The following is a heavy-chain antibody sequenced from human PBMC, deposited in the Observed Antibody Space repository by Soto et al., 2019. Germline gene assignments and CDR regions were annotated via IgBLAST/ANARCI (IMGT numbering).Heavy chain of an antibody. Sequence: PSETLSLTCTVSGGSISSGGYYWSWIRQHPGKGLEWIGYIYYSGSTYYNPSLKSRVTISVDTSKNQFSLKLSSVTAAGTAVYYCARELELLYRPWFDPWGQGTLVTVSS. J-gene: IGHJ5*02. CDR2: IYYSGST. V-gene: IGHV4-31*03. CDR1: GGSISSGGYY. D-gene: IGHD1-7*01. CDR3: ARELELLYRPWFDP.